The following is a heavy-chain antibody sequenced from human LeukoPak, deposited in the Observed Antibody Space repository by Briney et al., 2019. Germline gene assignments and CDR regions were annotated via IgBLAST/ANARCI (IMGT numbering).Heavy chain of an antibody. V-gene: IGHV3-74*01. Sequence: GGSLRLSCAASGFTFRHYAMHWVRQPPGKGLVWVSRINSDGSSTTYADSVKGRFTISRDNAEKTLYLQMNSLRTENTAVYYCSPLGELYALPAGFNIWG. CDR2: INSDGSST. CDR3: SPLGELYALPAGFNI. D-gene: IGHD1-26*01. CDR1: GFTFRHYA. J-gene: IGHJ3*02.